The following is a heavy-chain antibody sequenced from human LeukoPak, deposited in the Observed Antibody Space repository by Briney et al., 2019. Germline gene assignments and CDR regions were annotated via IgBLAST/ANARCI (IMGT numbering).Heavy chain of an antibody. CDR2: INPSGGST. CDR1: GGTFSSYA. V-gene: IGHV1-46*01. J-gene: IGHJ4*02. D-gene: IGHD2-8*01. Sequence: ASVKVSCKASGGTFSSYAISWVRQAPGQGLEWVGMINPSGGSTTYAQKFQGRVTMTRDTSTSTVYMELSSLRSEDTAVYYCARVPYCTNGICYTHYYCDYWGQGTLVTVSS. CDR3: ARVPYCTNGICYTHYYCDY.